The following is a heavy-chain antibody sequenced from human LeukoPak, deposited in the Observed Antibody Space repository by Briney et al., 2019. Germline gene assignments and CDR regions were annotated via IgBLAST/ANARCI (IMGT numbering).Heavy chain of an antibody. J-gene: IGHJ4*02. Sequence: ASVKVSCKASGNTFSGYYMHWVRQAPGQGLEWMGWINPNSGGTNYAQKFQGRVTMTRDTSISTAYMELSRLRSDDTAVYYCARKSYDSSGYYSVLDYWGQGTLVTVSS. V-gene: IGHV1-2*02. CDR3: ARKSYDSSGYYSVLDY. CDR1: GNTFSGYY. D-gene: IGHD3-22*01. CDR2: INPNSGGT.